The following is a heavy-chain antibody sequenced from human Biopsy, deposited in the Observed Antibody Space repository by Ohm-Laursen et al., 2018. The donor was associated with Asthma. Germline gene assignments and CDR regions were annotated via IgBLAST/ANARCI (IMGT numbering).Heavy chain of an antibody. V-gene: IGHV1-69*01. CDR2: LIPVLGTP. D-gene: IGHD5-12*01. J-gene: IGHJ6*02. Sequence: SSVKVSCKPSGDSFSNYAISWVRQAPGQGLEWMGGLIPVLGTPDHAQMFEGRVTITADESTSTAYMELSSLSSEDTAVYYCARGYSGSDRIIYYYSGLEVWGQGTTVTVSS. CDR3: ARGYSGSDRIIYYYSGLEV. CDR1: GDSFSNYA.